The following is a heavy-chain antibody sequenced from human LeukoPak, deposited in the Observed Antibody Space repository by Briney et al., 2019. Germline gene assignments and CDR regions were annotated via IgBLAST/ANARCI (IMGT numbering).Heavy chain of an antibody. V-gene: IGHV3-74*01. CDR3: ARVRSAPAVDY. J-gene: IGHJ4*02. CDR2: INNDGSST. CDR1: GFTFSSYW. Sequence: GGSLRLSCAASGFTFSSYWMHTVRHAPGRGLLWVSRINNDGSSTSYADSVKGRFTISRDNAKNTLHLQMNSLRAEDTAVYYCARVRSAPAVDYWGQGTLVTVSS.